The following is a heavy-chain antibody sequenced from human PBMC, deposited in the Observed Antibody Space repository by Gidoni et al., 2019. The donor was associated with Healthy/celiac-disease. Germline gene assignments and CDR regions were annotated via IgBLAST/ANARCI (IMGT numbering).Heavy chain of an antibody. CDR1: GGTFSSYA. CDR2: SSPIFGTA. V-gene: IGHV1-69*01. CDR3: ASLDCSGGSCYGLRPPPYHYYYYMDV. Sequence: QVQLVQSGAEVKKPGSSVKVSCKASGGTFSSYAISWVRQAPGQGLEWMGGSSPIFGTANYAQKFQGRVTITADESTSTAYMELSSLRSEDTAVYYCASLDCSGGSCYGLRPPPYHYYYYMDVWGKGTTVTVSS. D-gene: IGHD2-15*01. J-gene: IGHJ6*03.